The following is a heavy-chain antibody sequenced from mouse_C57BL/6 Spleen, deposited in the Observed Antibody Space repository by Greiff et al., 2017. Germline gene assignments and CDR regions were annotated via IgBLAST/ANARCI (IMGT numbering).Heavy chain of an antibody. CDR3: TREGLGFAY. J-gene: IGHJ3*01. V-gene: IGHV1-15*01. CDR1: GYTFTDYE. Sequence: QVQLQQSGAELVRPGASVTLSCKASGYTFTDYEMHWVKQTPVPGLAWIGAIDPETGGTAYNQTFKGKAILTADKSSSTAYMELRSLTSEDSAVYYCTREGLGFAYWGQGALVTVCA. CDR2: IDPETGGT. D-gene: IGHD4-1*01.